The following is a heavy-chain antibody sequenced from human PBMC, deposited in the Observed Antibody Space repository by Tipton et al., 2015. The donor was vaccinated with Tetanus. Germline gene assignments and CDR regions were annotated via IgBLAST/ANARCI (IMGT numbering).Heavy chain of an antibody. CDR3: ARDYSIPYYFDN. D-gene: IGHD4-11*01. V-gene: IGHV1-18*01. Sequence: QVQLVQSGDEVKKPGASVKVSCKASGYTFTRYGIAWVRQAPGQGLEWVGWISPYNGNTNYGQKFQGRVTMTTETSTSTAYMELRSLRSDDTAVYFCARDYSIPYYFDNWGQGTRVTVSS. CDR1: GYTFTRYG. J-gene: IGHJ4*02. CDR2: ISPYNGNT.